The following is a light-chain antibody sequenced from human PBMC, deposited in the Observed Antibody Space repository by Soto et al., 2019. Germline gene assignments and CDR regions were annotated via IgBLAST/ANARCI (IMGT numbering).Light chain of an antibody. CDR3: KQYHNWPLT. V-gene: IGKV3-15*01. CDR2: GAS. J-gene: IGKJ1*01. Sequence: EIVMTQAPATLSVSPGERATLSCRASQSVSSNLSWYQQKPGQAPRLLIYGASTRSTGIPARFSDSGSGTELTLTIISLQTEDFTVYYSKQYHNWPLTFGQENHVDIK. CDR1: QSVSSN.